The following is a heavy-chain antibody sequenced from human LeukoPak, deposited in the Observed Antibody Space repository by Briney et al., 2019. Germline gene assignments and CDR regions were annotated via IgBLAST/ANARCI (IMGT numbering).Heavy chain of an antibody. Sequence: GGSLRLSCAASGFTFSSYAMNWVRQAPGKGLEWVSAITGSGGRTYYADSVKGRFTISRDNSKNTLYLQMDSPRAEDTAVYYCAKTDAYNSFDYWGQGTLVTVSS. D-gene: IGHD5-24*01. CDR3: AKTDAYNSFDY. CDR1: GFTFSSYA. CDR2: ITGSGGRT. V-gene: IGHV3-23*01. J-gene: IGHJ4*02.